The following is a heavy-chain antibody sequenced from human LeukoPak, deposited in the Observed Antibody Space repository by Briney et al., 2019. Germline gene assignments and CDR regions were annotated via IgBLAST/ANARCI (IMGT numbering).Heavy chain of an antibody. CDR2: IIPIFGTA. CDR3: ARGLSYYDSSGYLDY. D-gene: IGHD3-22*01. Sequence: ASVKVSCKASGGTFSSYAISWVRQAPGQGLEWMGGIIPIFGTANYAQKFQGRVTITTDESTSTAYMELSSLRSEDTAVYYCARGLSYYDSSGYLDYWGQGTLVTASS. CDR1: GGTFSSYA. J-gene: IGHJ4*02. V-gene: IGHV1-69*05.